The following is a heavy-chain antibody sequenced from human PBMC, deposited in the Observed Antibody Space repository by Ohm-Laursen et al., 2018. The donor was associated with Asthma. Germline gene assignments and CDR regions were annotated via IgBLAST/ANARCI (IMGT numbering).Heavy chain of an antibody. CDR2: ISGSGGST. CDR1: GFTVSNTY. J-gene: IGHJ2*01. Sequence: SLRLSCSASGFTVSNTYMSWVRQAPGRGLEWVSAISGSGGSTYYADSVKGRFTISRDNSKNTLYLQMNSLRAEDTAVYYCAKDHRTVKPNWYFDLWGRGTLVTVSS. V-gene: IGHV3-23*01. CDR3: AKDHRTVKPNWYFDL. D-gene: IGHD4-17*01.